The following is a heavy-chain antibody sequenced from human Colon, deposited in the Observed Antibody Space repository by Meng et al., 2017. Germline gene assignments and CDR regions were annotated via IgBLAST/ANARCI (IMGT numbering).Heavy chain of an antibody. V-gene: IGHV6-1*01. CDR1: GDSVSSNSAA. D-gene: IGHD6-19*01. CDR2: TYYRSKWYN. CDR3: ARSGSSGWIDY. Sequence: QVQLAKSGPGLVKPTQTPSLTCALSGDSVSSNSAAWYWIRQSPSRGLEWLGRTYYRSKWYNGYAVSVKSRITINPDTSKNQFSLQLNSVTPEDTAMYYCARSGSSGWIDYWGQGTLVTVSS. J-gene: IGHJ4*02.